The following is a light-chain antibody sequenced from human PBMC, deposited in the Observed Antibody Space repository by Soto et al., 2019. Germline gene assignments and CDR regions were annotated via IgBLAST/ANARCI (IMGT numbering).Light chain of an antibody. CDR1: QSLSTY. CDR2: GAT. Sequence: EIVLTQSPITLSLSPGERGTLSCRASQSLSTYVFWWQQKPGQAPRLLIHGATTRATGIPARFSGSGSGTEFTLTISSLQSEDFAVYYCQQYGVSPTFGGGTKVDIK. V-gene: IGKV3-15*01. CDR3: QQYGVSPT. J-gene: IGKJ4*01.